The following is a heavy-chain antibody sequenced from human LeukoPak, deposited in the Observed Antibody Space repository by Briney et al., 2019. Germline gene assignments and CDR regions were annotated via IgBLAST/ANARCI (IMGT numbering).Heavy chain of an antibody. CDR3: ARFSRAAAGTQRYFDY. CDR2: IYYSGST. J-gene: IGHJ4*02. V-gene: IGHV4-59*01. Sequence: SETLSLTCTVSGGSISSYYWSWIRQPPGKGLEWIGYIYYSGSTHYNPSLKSRVTISVDTSKNQFSLKLSSVTAADTAVYYCARFSRAAAGTQRYFDYWGQGTLVTVSS. CDR1: GGSISSYY. D-gene: IGHD6-13*01.